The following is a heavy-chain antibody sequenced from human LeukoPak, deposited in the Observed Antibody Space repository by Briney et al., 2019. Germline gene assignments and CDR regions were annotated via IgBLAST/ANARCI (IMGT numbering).Heavy chain of an antibody. CDR1: GFTFSSYS. Sequence: PGGSLRLSCAASGFTFSSYSMNWVRQAPGKGLEWVSYISSSSSYIYYADSVKGRFTISRDNAKNSLFLQMNSLRAEDTAVYYCARDRYYGSGSSDAFDIWGQGTMVTVSS. D-gene: IGHD3-10*01. V-gene: IGHV3-21*01. CDR2: ISSSSSYI. J-gene: IGHJ3*02. CDR3: ARDRYYGSGSSDAFDI.